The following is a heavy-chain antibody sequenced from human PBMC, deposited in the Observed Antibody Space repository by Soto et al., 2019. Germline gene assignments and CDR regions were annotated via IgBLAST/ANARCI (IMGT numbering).Heavy chain of an antibody. Sequence: SVKVSCKASGGTFSSYAISWVRQAPGQGLEWMGGIIPIFGTANYAQKFQGRVTITADESTSTAYMEPSSLRSEDTAVYYCARVLPTDYDYVFWFVPWGQGTLVTVSS. D-gene: IGHD3-16*01. V-gene: IGHV1-69*13. CDR2: IIPIFGTA. J-gene: IGHJ5*02. CDR3: ARVLPTDYDYVFWFVP. CDR1: GGTFSSYA.